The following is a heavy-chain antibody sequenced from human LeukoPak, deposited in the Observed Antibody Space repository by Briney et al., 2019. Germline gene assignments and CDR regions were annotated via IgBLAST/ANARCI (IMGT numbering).Heavy chain of an antibody. Sequence: GGSLRLSCAASGFTFSDYYMSWIRQAPGKGLEWVSYISSSGSTIYYADSVKRRFTISRDNAKNSLYLQMNSLRAEDTAVYYCASQYYYGSWIDYWGQGTLVTVSS. CDR3: ASQYYYGSWIDY. D-gene: IGHD3-10*01. CDR2: ISSSGSTI. CDR1: GFTFSDYY. J-gene: IGHJ4*02. V-gene: IGHV3-11*01.